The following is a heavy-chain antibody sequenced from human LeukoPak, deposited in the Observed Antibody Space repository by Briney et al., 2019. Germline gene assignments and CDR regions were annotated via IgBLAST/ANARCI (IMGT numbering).Heavy chain of an antibody. CDR2: IKSKTDGGTT. D-gene: IGHD1-26*01. Sequence: GGSLRPSCAASGFTFSNAWMSWVRQAPGKGLEWVGRIKSKTDGGTTDYAAPVKGRFTISRDDSKNTLYLQMNSLKTEDAAVYYCTTDPVGATTRSFDYWGQGTLVTVSS. V-gene: IGHV3-15*01. J-gene: IGHJ4*02. CDR1: GFTFSNAW. CDR3: TTDPVGATTRSFDY.